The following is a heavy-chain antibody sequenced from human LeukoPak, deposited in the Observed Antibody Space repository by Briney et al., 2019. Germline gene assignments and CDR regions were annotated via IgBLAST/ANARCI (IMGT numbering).Heavy chain of an antibody. Sequence: SETLSLTCAVYGGSFSGYYWSWIRQPPGKGLEWIGEINHSGSTNYNPSLKSRVTISVDTSKNQFSLKLSSVTAADTAVYYCARHTFSSGWYIVYYFDYWGQETLVTVSS. D-gene: IGHD6-19*01. CDR2: INHSGST. CDR1: GGSFSGYY. J-gene: IGHJ4*02. CDR3: ARHTFSSGWYIVYYFDY. V-gene: IGHV4-34*01.